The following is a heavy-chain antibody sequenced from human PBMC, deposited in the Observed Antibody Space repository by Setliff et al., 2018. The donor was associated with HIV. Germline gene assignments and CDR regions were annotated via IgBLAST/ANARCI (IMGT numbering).Heavy chain of an antibody. D-gene: IGHD3-3*01. J-gene: IGHJ4*02. CDR1: GYSFTSYW. Sequence: PGESLKISCKGSGYSFTSYWIGWVRQMPGKGLEWMGIIYPGDSDTRYSPSFQGQVTISADKSIGTAYLQWSSLKASDTAMYYCARPGYFWSGPPYYFDYWGQGTLVTVSS. V-gene: IGHV5-51*01. CDR2: IYPGDSDT. CDR3: ARPGYFWSGPPYYFDY.